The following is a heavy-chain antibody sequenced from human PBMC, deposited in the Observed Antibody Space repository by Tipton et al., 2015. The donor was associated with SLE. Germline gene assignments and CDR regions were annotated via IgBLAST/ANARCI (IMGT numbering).Heavy chain of an antibody. V-gene: IGHV3-53*01. J-gene: IGHJ2*01. CDR1: GFTVSSNY. CDR3: SKLVVITGAYWYFDL. CDR2: IYSGGST. Sequence: SLRLSCAASGFTVSSNYMSWVRQAPGKGLEWVSVIYSGGSTYYADSVKGRFTISRDNSKNTLYLQMNSLRAEDTAVYYCSKLVVITGAYWYFDLWGRGTLVTVSS. D-gene: IGHD3-22*01.